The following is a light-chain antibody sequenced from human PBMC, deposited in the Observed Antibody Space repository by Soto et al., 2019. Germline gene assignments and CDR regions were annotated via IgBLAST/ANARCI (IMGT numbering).Light chain of an antibody. Sequence: EIVLTQSPATLSLSPGDRATLSCRASQSVSSHLAWYQKKPGQAPRLLIYSASYRATGIPARFSGSGSGTDFTLTISSLEPEDFAVYYCQQRSNWPRLTFGGGTKVEIK. V-gene: IGKV3-11*01. CDR1: QSVSSH. CDR3: QQRSNWPRLT. CDR2: SAS. J-gene: IGKJ4*01.